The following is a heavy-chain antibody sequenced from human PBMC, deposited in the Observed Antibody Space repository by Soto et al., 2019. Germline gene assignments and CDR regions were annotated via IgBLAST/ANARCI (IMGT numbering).Heavy chain of an antibody. CDR1: GFTFSSYA. V-gene: IGHV3-23*01. CDR3: AKDRRIAVAGIAEYFQH. J-gene: IGHJ1*01. Sequence: GGSLRLSCAASGFTFSSYAMSWVRQAPGKGLEWVSAIGGSGGSTYYADSVKGRFTISRDNSKNTLYLQMNSLRAEDTAVSYWAKDRRIAVAGIAEYFQHWGQGTLVTVSS. CDR2: IGGSGGST. D-gene: IGHD6-19*01.